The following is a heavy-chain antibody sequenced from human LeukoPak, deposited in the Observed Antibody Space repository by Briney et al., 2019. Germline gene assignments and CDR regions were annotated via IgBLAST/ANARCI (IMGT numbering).Heavy chain of an antibody. Sequence: GGSLRLSCAASGFTFSSYAMHWVRQAPGKGLEWVAVISYDGSNKYYADSVKGRFTISRDNSKNTLYLQMNSLRAEDTAVYYCARESIGWPLGWFDPCVPGTLVTVSS. CDR3: ARESIGWPLGWFDP. CDR1: GFTFSSYA. J-gene: IGHJ5*01. V-gene: IGHV3-30*04. CDR2: ISYDGSNK. D-gene: IGHD6-19*01.